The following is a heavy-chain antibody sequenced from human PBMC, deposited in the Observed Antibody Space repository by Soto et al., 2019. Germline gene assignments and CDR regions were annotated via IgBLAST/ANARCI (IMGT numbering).Heavy chain of an antibody. D-gene: IGHD1-26*01. CDR3: ARDGQGGSGQIHDGFVI. V-gene: IGHV3-66*01. CDR2: IYSGGSS. J-gene: IGHJ3*02. CDR1: GFTVSSNY. Sequence: EVQLVESGGGLVQPGGSLRLSCAASGFTVSSNYMSWVRQAPGKGLEWVSVIYSGGSSYDADSVKGRFTISRDNSKITVSIQMNSLKADDTAVYYCARDGQGGSGQIHDGFVIWGQGTMVTVSS.